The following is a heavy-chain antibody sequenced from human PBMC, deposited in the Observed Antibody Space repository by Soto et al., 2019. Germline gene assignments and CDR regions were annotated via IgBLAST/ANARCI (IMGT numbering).Heavy chain of an antibody. D-gene: IGHD1-1*01. Sequence: QVQLVESRGGVVQPGGSLRLSCTASGFTFSSYGMHWFRQAPGKGLQWVAVIPHDGTYQYYLDSVKGRFTISRDNSKDTLYLQMNSLRVEDTAVYYCVRDDDNLDNGLDHWGQGTLVTVSS. CDR1: GFTFSSYG. J-gene: IGHJ4*02. V-gene: IGHV3-30*19. CDR3: VRDDDNLDNGLDH. CDR2: IPHDGTYQ.